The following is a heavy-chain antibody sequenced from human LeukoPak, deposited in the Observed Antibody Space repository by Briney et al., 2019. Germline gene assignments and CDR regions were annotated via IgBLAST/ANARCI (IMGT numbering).Heavy chain of an antibody. Sequence: GESLKISCKGSGYSFTSYWIGWVRQMPGKGLEWMGIIYPGDSDTRYSPSFQGQVTISADKSISTAYLQWSSLKASDTAMYYCARQKVTVVRGVIITEYFDYWGQGTLVTVSS. CDR1: GYSFTSYW. CDR3: ARQKVTVVRGVIITEYFDY. CDR2: IYPGDSDT. D-gene: IGHD3-10*01. V-gene: IGHV5-51*01. J-gene: IGHJ4*02.